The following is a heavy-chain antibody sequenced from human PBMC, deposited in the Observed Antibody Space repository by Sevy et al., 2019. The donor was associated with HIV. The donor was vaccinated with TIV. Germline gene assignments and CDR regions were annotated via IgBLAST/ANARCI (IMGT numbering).Heavy chain of an antibody. V-gene: IGHV3-30*04. Sequence: GGSLRLSCEASGFSFRRYAMHWVRQAPGKWLEWLTVISYDGRNEYYVDSVKGRFTISRDNSKNTLYLQMNSLRPEDTAIYYCARDGGGDYFDYWGQGTLVTVSS. J-gene: IGHJ4*02. D-gene: IGHD3-10*01. CDR2: ISYDGRNE. CDR3: ARDGGGDYFDY. CDR1: GFSFRRYA.